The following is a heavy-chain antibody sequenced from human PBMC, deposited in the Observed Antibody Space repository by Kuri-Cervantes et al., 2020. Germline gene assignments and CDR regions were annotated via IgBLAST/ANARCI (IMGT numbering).Heavy chain of an antibody. CDR1: GGTFGSYA. Sequence: SVKVSCKASGGTFGSYAISWVRQAPGQGLEWMGGIIPIFGTANYAQKFQGRVTITADESTSTAYMELSSLRSEDTAVYYCARQLYIAVAGNYYGMDVWGQGTTVTVSS. D-gene: IGHD6-19*01. V-gene: IGHV1-69*13. CDR2: IIPIFGTA. CDR3: ARQLYIAVAGNYYGMDV. J-gene: IGHJ6*02.